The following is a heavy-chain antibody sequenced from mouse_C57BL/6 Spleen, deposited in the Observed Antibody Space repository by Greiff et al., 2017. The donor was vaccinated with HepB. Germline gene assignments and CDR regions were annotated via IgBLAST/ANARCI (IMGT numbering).Heavy chain of an antibody. J-gene: IGHJ2*01. CDR1: GYTFTSYW. CDR3: AREGSNYPYYCDY. D-gene: IGHD2-5*01. V-gene: IGHV1-59*01. CDR2: IDPSDSYT. Sequence: QVQLQQPGAELVRPGTSVKLSCKASGYTFTSYWMHWVKQRPGQGLEWIGVIDPSDSYTNYNQKFKGKATLTVDTSSSTAYMQLSSLTSEDSTVYYCAREGSNYPYYCDYWGQGTTLTVSS.